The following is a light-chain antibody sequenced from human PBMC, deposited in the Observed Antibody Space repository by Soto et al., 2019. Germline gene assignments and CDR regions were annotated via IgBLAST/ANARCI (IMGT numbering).Light chain of an antibody. Sequence: DIQMTQSPSSLSASVGDRVTITCQASQDITIYLNWYQQRPGKAPKLLIYVASNLETGVPSRFSGSGSGTNFNLTISGLLPEDIATYYCQQYDSLPPFTFGPGTKVDFK. CDR2: VAS. V-gene: IGKV1-33*01. CDR1: QDITIY. CDR3: QQYDSLPPFT. J-gene: IGKJ3*01.